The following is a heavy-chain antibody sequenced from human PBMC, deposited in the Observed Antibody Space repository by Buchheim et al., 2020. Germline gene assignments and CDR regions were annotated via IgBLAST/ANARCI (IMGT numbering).Heavy chain of an antibody. CDR1: GGSISSYY. D-gene: IGHD4-17*01. CDR3: ARQGHYGDYDN. J-gene: IGHJ4*02. Sequence: QVQLQESGPGLVKPSETLSLTCTVSGGSISSYYWSWIRQPPGGGLECIAYIHYSGSTHYNPSLKSRVTISVDTSKHQFSLKVSSVTAADTAVYYCARQGHYGDYDNWGQGTL. V-gene: IGHV4-59*08. CDR2: IHYSGST.